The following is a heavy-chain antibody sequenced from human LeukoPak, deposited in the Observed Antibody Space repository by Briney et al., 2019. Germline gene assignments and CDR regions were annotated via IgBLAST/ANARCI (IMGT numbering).Heavy chain of an antibody. Sequence: GGSLRLSCAASGFTFSSFPIHWVRQAPGKGLEWVAVIWYDGSNKYYADSVKGRFTISRDNSKNTLYLQMNSLRAEDTAVYYCAKTQLLYPQYYYYGMDVWGQGTTVTVSS. CDR2: IWYDGSNK. J-gene: IGHJ6*02. CDR1: GFTFSSFP. CDR3: AKTQLLYPQYYYYGMDV. D-gene: IGHD2-2*02. V-gene: IGHV3-33*08.